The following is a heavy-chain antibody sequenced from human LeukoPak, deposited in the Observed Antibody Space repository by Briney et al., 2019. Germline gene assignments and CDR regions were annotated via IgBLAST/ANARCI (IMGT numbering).Heavy chain of an antibody. J-gene: IGHJ6*03. CDR3: AKGPAADYFYYYMDV. V-gene: IGHV3-23*01. D-gene: IGHD2-2*01. CDR1: GFTFDDYA. Sequence: GGSLRLSRAASGFTFDDYAMYWVRQAPGKGLEWASAISAGGGSAYYADSVKGRFTISRDNSKNTLYVQMHSLRAEDTAVYYCAKGPAADYFYYYMDVWGKGTTVTVSS. CDR2: ISAGGGSA.